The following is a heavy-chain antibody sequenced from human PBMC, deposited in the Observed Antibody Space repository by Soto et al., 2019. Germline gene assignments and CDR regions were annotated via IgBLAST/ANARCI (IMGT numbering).Heavy chain of an antibody. J-gene: IGHJ6*02. Sequence: QVQLVESGGGVDQPGRSLRLSCAASGFTFSSYGMHWVRQAPGKGLEWVAVIWYDGSNKYYADSVKGRFTISRDNSKNTLYLQMNSLRAEDTAVYYCARSLEYSSSSWVMDVWGQGTTVTVSS. CDR1: GFTFSSYG. V-gene: IGHV3-33*01. CDR2: IWYDGSNK. CDR3: ARSLEYSSSSWVMDV. D-gene: IGHD6-6*01.